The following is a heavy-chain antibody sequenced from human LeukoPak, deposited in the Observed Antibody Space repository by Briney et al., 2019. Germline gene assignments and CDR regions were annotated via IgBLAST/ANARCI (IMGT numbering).Heavy chain of an antibody. CDR3: ARSAVVPAAMGPFDY. CDR1: GFTFSDYY. V-gene: IGHV3-11*01. D-gene: IGHD2-2*01. J-gene: IGHJ4*02. CDR2: ISSSGSTI. Sequence: GGSLRLSCAASGFTFSDYYMSWIRQAPGKGLEWVSYISSSGSTIYYADSVKGRFTISRDNAKNSLYLQMNSLRAEDTAVYYCARSAVVPAAMGPFDYWGQGTLVTVSS.